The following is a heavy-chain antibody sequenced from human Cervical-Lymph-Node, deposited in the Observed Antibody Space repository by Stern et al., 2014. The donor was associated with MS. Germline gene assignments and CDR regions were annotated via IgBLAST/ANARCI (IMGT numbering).Heavy chain of an antibody. J-gene: IGHJ4*02. CDR2: IWYDGNKK. CDR1: GFTFSNYG. CDR3: ARGNWNYEGMGY. D-gene: IGHD1-7*01. V-gene: IGHV3-33*01. Sequence: VQLVQSGGGVVQPGRSLRLSCAASGFTFSNYGMHWVRQAPGTGLEWLAVIWYDGNKKYHADSVKGRFTISRDNSKNTLFLQMSSLTAEDTALYYCARGNWNYEGMGYWGQGTLVTVSS.